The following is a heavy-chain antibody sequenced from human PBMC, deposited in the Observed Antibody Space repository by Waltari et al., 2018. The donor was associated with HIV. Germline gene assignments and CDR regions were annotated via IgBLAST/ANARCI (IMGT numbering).Heavy chain of an antibody. CDR1: GYTFTSFD. J-gene: IGHJ4*02. CDR3: TRGRIIATGTLDY. CDR2: MDPNSGYT. V-gene: IGHV1-8*01. D-gene: IGHD1-1*01. Sequence: QVQLVQSGAEVKKPGASVRVSCKASGYTFTSFDINWVRQATGQGLEWMGWMDPNSGYTSYAQRFHDRVIMTRDVSIGTAYMELTGLTSDDTAVYYCTRGRIIATGTLDYWGQGTPVTVSS.